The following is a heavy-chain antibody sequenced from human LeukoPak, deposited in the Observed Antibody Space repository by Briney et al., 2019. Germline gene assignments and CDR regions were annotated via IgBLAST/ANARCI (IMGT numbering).Heavy chain of an antibody. V-gene: IGHV3-7*01. J-gene: IGHJ6*02. D-gene: IGHD6-6*01. CDR3: ARDKSMGYGMDV. CDR2: IKQDGSEK. Sequence: GGSLRLSCAASGFTFSSYWMSWVRQAPGKGLEWVANIKQDGSEKYYVDSVKGRFTMSRDNAKNMLHLQMNSLRAEDTAVYYCARDKSMGYGMDVWGQGTTVTVSS. CDR1: GFTFSSYW.